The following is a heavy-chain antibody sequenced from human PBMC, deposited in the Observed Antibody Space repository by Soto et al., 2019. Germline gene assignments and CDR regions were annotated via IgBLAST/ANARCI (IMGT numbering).Heavy chain of an antibody. V-gene: IGHV1-58*02. CDR3: AREGVAPYYYYGMDV. D-gene: IGHD5-12*01. J-gene: IGHJ6*02. CDR1: GGTFSSYA. CDR2: IVISSGKT. Sequence: GASVKVSCKASGGTFSSYAISWVRQAPGQGLEWIGWIVISSGKTNYAENFRERVTITRDKSTSTAYMELTGLRSEDTAVYYCAREGVAPYYYYGMDVWGQGTPVTVSS.